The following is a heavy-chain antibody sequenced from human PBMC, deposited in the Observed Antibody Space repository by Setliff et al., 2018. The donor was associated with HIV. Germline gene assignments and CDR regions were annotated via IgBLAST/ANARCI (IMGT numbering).Heavy chain of an antibody. CDR1: GYVFINFY. V-gene: IGHV3-30*18. CDR2: ISYDGTNK. CDR3: AKMDVVVIPAAIRY. J-gene: IGHJ4*02. Sequence: SCKASGYVFINFYMYWVRQAPGKGLEWVALISYDGTNKYYADSVRGRFTISRDNAENALYLQMNSLRAEDTAVYYCAKMDVVVIPAAIRYWGQGTLVTVSS. D-gene: IGHD2-2*01.